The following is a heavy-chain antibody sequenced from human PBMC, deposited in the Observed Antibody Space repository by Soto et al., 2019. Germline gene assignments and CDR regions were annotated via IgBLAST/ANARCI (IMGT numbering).Heavy chain of an antibody. D-gene: IGHD4-17*01. CDR1: GGSISSYY. Sequence: PSETLSLTCTVSGGSISSYYWSWIRQPPGKGLEWIGYIYYSGSTNYNPSLKSRVTISVDTSKNQFSLKLSSVTAADTAVYYCARDHTYGGPWGQGTLVTVSS. V-gene: IGHV4-59*01. CDR3: ARDHTYGGP. CDR2: IYYSGST. J-gene: IGHJ5*02.